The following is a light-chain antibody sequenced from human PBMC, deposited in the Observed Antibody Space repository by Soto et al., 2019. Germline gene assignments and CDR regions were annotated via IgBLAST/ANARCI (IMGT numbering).Light chain of an antibody. CDR2: GAS. CDR3: QQYNTWLWT. Sequence: EVVMTQSPATRSVSPGERVTLSCRASQSINAHLAWYQEKPGQAPRLLIHGASTRATGIPARFSGSGFGTELILTISSLQSEDFAVYYYQQYNTWLWTFGQGTKVEIQ. J-gene: IGKJ1*01. V-gene: IGKV3-15*01. CDR1: QSINAH.